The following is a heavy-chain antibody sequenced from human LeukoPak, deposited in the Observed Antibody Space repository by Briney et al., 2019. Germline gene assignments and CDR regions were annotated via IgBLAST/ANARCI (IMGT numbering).Heavy chain of an antibody. V-gene: IGHV4-39*07. D-gene: IGHD6-19*01. Sequence: SETLALTCTVSGGSISSSSYYWGWIRQPPGKGLEWIGSIYYSGSTYYNPSLKSRVTISVDTSKNQFSLKLSSVTAADTAVYYCARGALHNSGWPYFDFWGQGTLVTVSS. J-gene: IGHJ4*02. CDR2: IYYSGST. CDR3: ARGALHNSGWPYFDF. CDR1: GGSISSSSYY.